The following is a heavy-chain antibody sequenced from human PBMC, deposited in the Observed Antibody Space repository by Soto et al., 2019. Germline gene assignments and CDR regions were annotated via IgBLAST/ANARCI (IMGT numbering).Heavy chain of an antibody. CDR3: AKSPLTAAGFDY. CDR2: ITGSGGGT. CDR1: GFTFSNYA. J-gene: IGHJ4*02. Sequence: EVQLLESGGGLVQPGGSLRLSCAASGFTFSNYAMTWVLQAPGKGLEWFAVITGSGGGTYFVDSVKCRFTISRDNSQNTVYLPMNSLRAEDTAVYYCAKSPLTAAGFDYWGPGTLVTVSS. V-gene: IGHV3-23*01. D-gene: IGHD6-13*01.